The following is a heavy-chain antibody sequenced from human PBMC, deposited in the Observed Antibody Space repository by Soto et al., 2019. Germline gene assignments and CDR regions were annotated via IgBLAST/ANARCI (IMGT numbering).Heavy chain of an antibody. D-gene: IGHD1-26*01. CDR2: IYYSGST. Sequence: QLQLQESGPGLVKPWETLSLTCTVSGGSISSSNYYWGWIRQPPGKGLEWIGRIYYSGSTSFNPPLKSRVTISVDTSKSQFSLNLSSVTAADTAVYYCAGRWEVGTSRYFDYWGQGTLVTVSS. V-gene: IGHV4-39*01. CDR1: GGSISSSNYY. J-gene: IGHJ4*02. CDR3: AGRWEVGTSRYFDY.